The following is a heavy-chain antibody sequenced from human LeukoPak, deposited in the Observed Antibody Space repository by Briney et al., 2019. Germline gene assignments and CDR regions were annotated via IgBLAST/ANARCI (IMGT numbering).Heavy chain of an antibody. Sequence: GASLRLSCAASGFIFRYYAMSWVRQAPGKGLQWVAAITGSGDTTYYGDSVMGRFTISRDNSKNTLYLEVNTLRAEDTAVYYCAKWGDYDILTGYYVSDFWGQGTLVTVSS. CDR3: AKWGDYDILTGYYVSDF. CDR1: GFIFRYYA. V-gene: IGHV3-23*01. D-gene: IGHD3-9*01. J-gene: IGHJ4*02. CDR2: ITGSGDTT.